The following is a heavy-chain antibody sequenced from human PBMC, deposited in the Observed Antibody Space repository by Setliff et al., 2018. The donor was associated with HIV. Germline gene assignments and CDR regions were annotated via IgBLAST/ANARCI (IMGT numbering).Heavy chain of an antibody. V-gene: IGHV3-23*01. J-gene: IGHJ4*02. CDR2: ISTSGNT. D-gene: IGHD3-10*01. CDR3: AKGTYYSGSGSYHHQGWVVDY. CDR1: GFTFSSYA. Sequence: SGGSLRLSCAASGFTFSSYAMSWVRQAPGRGLEWVSAISTSGNTYYADSVKGRFTISRDNSKNTLYLQMNSLRAEDTAVYYCAKGTYYSGSGSYHHQGWVVDYWGQGTLVTVSS.